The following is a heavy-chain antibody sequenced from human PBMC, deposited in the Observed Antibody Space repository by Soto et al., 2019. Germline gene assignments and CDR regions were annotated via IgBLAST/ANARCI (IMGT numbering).Heavy chain of an antibody. V-gene: IGHV1-69*01. CDR1: GGTFSSYA. CDR2: IIPIFGTA. CDR3: ASWNHPGYCSGGSCYATYYYGMDV. D-gene: IGHD2-15*01. Sequence: QVQLVQSGAEVKKPGSSVKVYCKASGGTFSSYAISWVRQAPGQGLEWMGGIIPIFGTANYAQKFQGRVTITADESTSTAYMELSSLRSEDTAVYYCASWNHPGYCSGGSCYATYYYGMDVWGQGTTVTVSS. J-gene: IGHJ6*02.